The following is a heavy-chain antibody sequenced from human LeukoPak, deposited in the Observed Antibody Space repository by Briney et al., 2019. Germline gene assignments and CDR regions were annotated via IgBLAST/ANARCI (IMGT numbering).Heavy chain of an antibody. J-gene: IGHJ4*02. CDR3: ARGFYDFWSGRRGGYFDY. CDR1: GGSISSGSYY. Sequence: SETLSLTCTVSGGSISSGSYYWSWIRQPAGKGLEWIGRIYTSGSTNYNPSLKSRVTISVDTSKNQFSLELSSVTAADTAVYYCARGFYDFWSGRRGGYFDYWGQGTLVTVSS. D-gene: IGHD3-3*01. V-gene: IGHV4-61*02. CDR2: IYTSGST.